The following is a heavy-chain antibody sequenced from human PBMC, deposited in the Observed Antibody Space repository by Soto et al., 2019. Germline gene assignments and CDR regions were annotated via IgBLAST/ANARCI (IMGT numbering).Heavy chain of an antibody. Sequence: PGGSLRLSCAASGFTFRSYNMHWVRQAPGKGLEWVAVISYDGVNQYHADSVKGRFTLSRDNSKNTLYLQMNSLRAEDTAVYYCARSPSGSYPEFDYWGQGTLVTVSS. CDR3: ARSPSGSYPEFDY. J-gene: IGHJ4*02. CDR2: ISYDGVNQ. CDR1: GFTFRSYN. D-gene: IGHD1-26*01. V-gene: IGHV3-30*04.